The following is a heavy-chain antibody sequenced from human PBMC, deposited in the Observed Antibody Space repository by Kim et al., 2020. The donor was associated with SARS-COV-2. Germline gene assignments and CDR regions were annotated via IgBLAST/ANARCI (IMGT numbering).Heavy chain of an antibody. V-gene: IGHV1-3*01. CDR2: T. J-gene: IGHJ4*02. D-gene: IGHD3-22*01. Sequence: TKYSQKFRGRVTITSDTSAGTAYMELSSLRSEDTAVYYCARSEVVITTFDYWGQGTLVTVSS. CDR3: ARSEVVITTFDY.